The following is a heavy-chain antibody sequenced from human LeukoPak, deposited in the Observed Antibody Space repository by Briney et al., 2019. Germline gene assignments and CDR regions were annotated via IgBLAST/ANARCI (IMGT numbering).Heavy chain of an antibody. CDR3: ARDIGGSYSAIDY. Sequence: GRSLRLSCAASGFTFDDYAMHWVRQAPGKGLEWVSSITGSSSYISYADSVKGRFTISRDNAKNSVSLQMDSLRGDDTAVYYCARDIGGSYSAIDYWGQGTLVTVSS. CDR1: GFTFDDYA. D-gene: IGHD1-26*01. J-gene: IGHJ4*02. CDR2: ITGSSSYI. V-gene: IGHV3-21*01.